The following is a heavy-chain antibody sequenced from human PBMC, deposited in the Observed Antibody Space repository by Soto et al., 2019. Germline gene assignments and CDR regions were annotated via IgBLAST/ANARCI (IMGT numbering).Heavy chain of an antibody. CDR3: ARAHPYHKLNGVDL. CDR1: SGSLSSGGYY. Sequence: SETLSLTCTVSSGSLSSGGYYWNWIRQHPVKGLEWIGYIYFTGITYSTPSLKSRVTLSVDTSKSQFSLELRSVTAADTAIYYCARAHPYHKLNGVDLWGPGVLVTVSS. V-gene: IGHV4-31*03. J-gene: IGHJ5*02. CDR2: IYFTGIT.